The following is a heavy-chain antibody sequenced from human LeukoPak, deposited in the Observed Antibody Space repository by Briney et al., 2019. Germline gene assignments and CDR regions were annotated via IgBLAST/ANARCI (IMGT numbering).Heavy chain of an antibody. CDR1: GGSISSGDYY. J-gene: IGHJ4*02. Sequence: PSETLSLTCTVSGGSISSGDYYWRWIRQPPGKGLEWIGYIYCSGSTYYNPSLKSRVTISVDTSKNQFSLKLSSVTAADTAVYYCARGEVDTAMTPGDYFDYWGQGTLVTVSS. D-gene: IGHD5-18*01. V-gene: IGHV4-30-4*01. CDR2: IYCSGST. CDR3: ARGEVDTAMTPGDYFDY.